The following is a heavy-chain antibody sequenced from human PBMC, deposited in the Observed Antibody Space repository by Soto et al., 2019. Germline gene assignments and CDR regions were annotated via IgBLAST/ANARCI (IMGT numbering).Heavy chain of an antibody. V-gene: IGHV4-34*01. CDR2: INHSGST. D-gene: IGHD3-16*02. CDR3: ARSGSYRYFDY. CDR1: GGSFSGYY. Sequence: PSETLSLTCAVYGGSFSGYYWSWIRQPPGKGLEWIGEINHSGSTTYNPSLKRRVTVSVDTSKNQFSLKLSSVTAAATAVYSCARSGSYRYFDYWGQGTLVTVSS. J-gene: IGHJ4*02.